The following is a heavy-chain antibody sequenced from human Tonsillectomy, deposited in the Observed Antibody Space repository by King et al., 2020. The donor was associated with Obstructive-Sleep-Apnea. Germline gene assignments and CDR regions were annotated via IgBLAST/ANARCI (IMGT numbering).Heavy chain of an antibody. D-gene: IGHD3-22*01. CDR1: DGSISSYY. Sequence: VQLQESGPRLVKPSETLSLTCTVSDGSISSYYWNWILQPPGKGLEWIGYIYYSGSTNYNPSLKSRVTISVDTSKNQLSLKLTSVPAADTAVYYCARGRDLYYDSSGIDYWGQGTLVTVSS. CDR3: ARGRDLYYDSSGIDY. CDR2: IYYSGST. J-gene: IGHJ4*02. V-gene: IGHV4-59*01.